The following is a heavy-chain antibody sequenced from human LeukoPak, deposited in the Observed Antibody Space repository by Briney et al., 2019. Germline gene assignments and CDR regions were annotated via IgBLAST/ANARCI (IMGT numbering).Heavy chain of an antibody. V-gene: IGHV3-48*03. CDR1: RFTFSSYD. J-gene: IGHJ4*02. CDR3: ARDWDIVATDTTIDD. Sequence: GGSLSLSCAASRFTFSSYDMHWVRQAPGKGLEWVSYISSSGSTIYYADSVKGQSTISRDNAKNSLYLQMNSLRAEDTAVYYCARDWDIVATDTTIDDWGQGTLVTVSS. D-gene: IGHD5-12*01. CDR2: ISSSGSTI.